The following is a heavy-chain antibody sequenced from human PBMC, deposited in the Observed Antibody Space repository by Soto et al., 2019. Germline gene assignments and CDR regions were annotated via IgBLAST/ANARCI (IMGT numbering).Heavy chain of an antibody. V-gene: IGHV1-46*01. D-gene: IGHD2-15*01. J-gene: IGHJ4*02. Sequence: QVQLVQSGAEVKKPGASVKVSCKASGYTFTNYYIHWVRPAPGQGLEWMGIINPSGGSTSYARRFQGRVTMTRDTSTSTVYMELSRLRSEDTAVYHGARAARVGGLDYWGQGTLVTVSS. CDR1: GYTFTNYY. CDR2: INPSGGST. CDR3: ARAARVGGLDY.